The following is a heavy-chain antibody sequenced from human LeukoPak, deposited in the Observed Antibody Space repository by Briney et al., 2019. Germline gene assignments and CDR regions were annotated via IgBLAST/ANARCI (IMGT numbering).Heavy chain of an antibody. Sequence: PSETLSLTCTVSGDSISTNYWTWIRQPPGKGLEYIGDIYSSGSTNYTPSLKSRVTISVDTSKNQFSLKLSSMTAADTAVYYCARADRITMVRGPTSNYYYYYMDVWGKGTTVTVSS. CDR2: IYSSGST. D-gene: IGHD3-10*01. CDR1: GDSISTNY. J-gene: IGHJ6*03. CDR3: ARADRITMVRGPTSNYYYYYMDV. V-gene: IGHV4-59*12.